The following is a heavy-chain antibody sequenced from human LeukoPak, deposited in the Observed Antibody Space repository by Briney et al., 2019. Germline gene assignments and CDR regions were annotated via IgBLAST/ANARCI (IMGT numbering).Heavy chain of an antibody. D-gene: IGHD3-9*01. V-gene: IGHV1-2*02. CDR3: ARRGRYYDILTGYYWAPTDGNWFDP. J-gene: IGHJ5*02. CDR1: GYTFTGYY. CDR2: INPNSGGT. Sequence: GASVKVSCKASGYTFTGYYMHWVRQAPGQGLEWMGWINPNSGGTNYAQKFQGRVTMTRDTSISTAYMELSRLRSDDTAVYYCARRGRYYDILTGYYWAPTDGNWFDPWGQGTLVTVPS.